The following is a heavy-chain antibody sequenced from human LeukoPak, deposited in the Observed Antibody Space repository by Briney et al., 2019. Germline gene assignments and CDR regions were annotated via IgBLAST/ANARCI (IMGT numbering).Heavy chain of an antibody. CDR3: ARDHLGHSGYDLAFDY. D-gene: IGHD5-12*01. CDR1: GFTFINYW. V-gene: IGHV3-74*01. J-gene: IGHJ4*02. CDR2: INNDGGGT. Sequence: GGSLRLSCTASGFTFINYWIYWVREPPGEGLVWVSRINNDGGGTIYADSVRGRFTISRDNAKNTLYLQMNSLRAEDTAVYYCARDHLGHSGYDLAFDYWGQGTLVTVSS.